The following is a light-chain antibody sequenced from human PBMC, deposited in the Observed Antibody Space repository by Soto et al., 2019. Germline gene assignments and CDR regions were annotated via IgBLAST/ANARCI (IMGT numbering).Light chain of an antibody. CDR1: QIISSY. J-gene: IGKJ1*01. Sequence: DIQMTQSPSSLSASVGDRVTITCRASQIISSYLNWYQQKPGKAPKLLIYAASSLQSGVPSRFSGSGSGTDFTLTISSLQPEDFATYSCQQSYNSPQTFGQGTKVDTK. CDR3: QQSYNSPQT. CDR2: AAS. V-gene: IGKV1-39*01.